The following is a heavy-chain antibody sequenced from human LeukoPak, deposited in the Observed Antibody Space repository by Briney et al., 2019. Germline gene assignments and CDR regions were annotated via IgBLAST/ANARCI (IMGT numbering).Heavy chain of an antibody. CDR2: SYHSGST. V-gene: IGHV4-30-2*01. Sequence: SQTLSLTCAVPGGSISSGGYSSSWIRQPPGKGLEWTLYSYHSGSTYYNPSIQSRVTISVERSKHQYSLKLSSVTVADTAVYYCARVGLRYFDWSSPPYYFDYWGQGALVTVSS. D-gene: IGHD3-9*01. CDR3: ARVGLRYFDWSSPPYYFDY. CDR1: GGSISSGGYS. J-gene: IGHJ4*02.